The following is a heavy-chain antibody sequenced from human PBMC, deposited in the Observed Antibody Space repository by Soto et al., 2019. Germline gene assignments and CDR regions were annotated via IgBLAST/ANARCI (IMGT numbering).Heavy chain of an antibody. Sequence: SETLSLTCTVSGGSISSGGYYWSWIRQHPGKGLEWIGYIYYSGSTYYNPSLKSRVTISVDTSKNQFSLKLSSVTAADTAVYYCARGPYTAMAYYYYGMDVWGQGTTVTVSS. CDR1: GGSISSGGYY. J-gene: IGHJ6*02. CDR2: IYYSGST. CDR3: ARGPYTAMAYYYYGMDV. V-gene: IGHV4-31*03. D-gene: IGHD5-18*01.